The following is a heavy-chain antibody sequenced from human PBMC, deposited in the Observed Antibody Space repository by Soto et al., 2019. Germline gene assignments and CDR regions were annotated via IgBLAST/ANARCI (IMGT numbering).Heavy chain of an antibody. Sequence: GGSLRLSCAASGFTLIDHCMSWIRQAPGKGLEWIGYSSNSGSFTRYADSVKGRFSISRDNAKSSLYLQISSLRGDDTATYYCVKSGDNYNLLDYWGQGTPVTVSS. CDR1: GFTLIDHC. V-gene: IGHV3-11*06. J-gene: IGHJ4*02. D-gene: IGHD1-1*01. CDR3: VKSGDNYNLLDY. CDR2: SSNSGSFT.